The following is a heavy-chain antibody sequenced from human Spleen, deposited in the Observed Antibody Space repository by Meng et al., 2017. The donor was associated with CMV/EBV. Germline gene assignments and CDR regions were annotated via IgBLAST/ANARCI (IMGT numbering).Heavy chain of an antibody. V-gene: IGHV1-69*05. Sequence: CKAAGGTFSSYAISWVRQAPGQGLEWMGGIIPIFGTANYAQKFQGRVTITTDESTSTAYMELSSLRSEDTAVYYCARAPYSSFSFDYWGQGTLVTVSS. CDR3: ARAPYSSFSFDY. CDR1: GGTFSSYA. J-gene: IGHJ4*02. D-gene: IGHD6-6*01. CDR2: IIPIFGTA.